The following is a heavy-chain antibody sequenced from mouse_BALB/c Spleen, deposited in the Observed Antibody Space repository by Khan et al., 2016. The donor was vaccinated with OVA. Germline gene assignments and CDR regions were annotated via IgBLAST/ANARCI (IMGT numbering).Heavy chain of an antibody. Sequence: VQLKESGPGLVKPSQSLSLTCTVTGYSITSEYAWNWIRQFPGNKLEWMGYINYSGNTRFNPSLKSRTSITRDTPKNQFFLQLNSVTTEDTATYYCARKDYYDYDPFPYWGQGTLVTVSA. CDR2: INYSGNT. CDR1: GYSITSEYA. CDR3: ARKDYYDYDPFPY. V-gene: IGHV3-2*02. D-gene: IGHD2-4*01. J-gene: IGHJ3*01.